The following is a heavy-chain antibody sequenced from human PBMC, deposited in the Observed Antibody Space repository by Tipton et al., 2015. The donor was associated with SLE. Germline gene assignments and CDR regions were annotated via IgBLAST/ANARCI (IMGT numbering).Heavy chain of an antibody. Sequence: TLSLTCTVSGGSISSGSYYWSWIRQPAGKGLEWIGYIYTSGSTNYNPSLKSRVTISVDTSKNQFSLKLSSVTAADTAVYYCALTKNAFDIWGQGTMVTVSS. CDR1: GGSISSGSYY. J-gene: IGHJ3*02. CDR2: IYTSGST. D-gene: IGHD1-1*01. V-gene: IGHV4-61*09. CDR3: ALTKNAFDI.